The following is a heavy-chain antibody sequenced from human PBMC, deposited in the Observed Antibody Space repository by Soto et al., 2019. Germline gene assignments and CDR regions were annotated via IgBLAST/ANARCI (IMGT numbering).Heavy chain of an antibody. V-gene: IGHV4-39*01. CDR1: GGSISSSSYY. CDR3: ARRYSSSYPYYYYYGMDV. D-gene: IGHD6-13*01. Sequence: QLQLQESGPGLVKPSETLSLTCTVSGGSISSSSYYWGWIRQPPGKGLEWIGSTYYSGSTYYNPSLTSRVTISVDTSKNRCSLKLSSVTAADTAVYYCARRYSSSYPYYYYYGMDVWGQGTTVTVSS. CDR2: TYYSGST. J-gene: IGHJ6*02.